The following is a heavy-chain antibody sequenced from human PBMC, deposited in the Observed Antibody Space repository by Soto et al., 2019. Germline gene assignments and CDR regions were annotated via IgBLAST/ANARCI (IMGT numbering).Heavy chain of an antibody. Sequence: EVQLLESGGGLVQPGGSLRLSCAASGFTFSNYAMTWVRQAPGKGLEWVSGIRGGGILGDATYYADSVKGRFTISRDNSKYTLYLQMNTWSAEDTAVYCCAKGNYDSEVDVWGKGPAVTVSS. CDR1: GFTFSNYA. CDR3: AKGNYDSEVDV. CDR2: IRGGGILGDAT. D-gene: IGHD1-7*01. J-gene: IGHJ6*04. V-gene: IGHV3-23*01.